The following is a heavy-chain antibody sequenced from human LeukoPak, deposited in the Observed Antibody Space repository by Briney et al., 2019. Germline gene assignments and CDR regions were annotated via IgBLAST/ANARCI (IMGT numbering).Heavy chain of an antibody. J-gene: IGHJ5*02. CDR2: ISAYNGNT. CDR3: ARDEARYSSGYYPNWFDP. V-gene: IGHV1-18*01. CDR1: GGTFRSYA. D-gene: IGHD3-22*01. Sequence: ASVKVSCKASGGTFRSYAISWVRQAPGQGLEWMGWISAYNGNTHYAQKLQGRVTMTTDTSTSTAYMELRSLRSDDTAVCYCARDEARYSSGYYPNWFDPWGQGTLVTVSS.